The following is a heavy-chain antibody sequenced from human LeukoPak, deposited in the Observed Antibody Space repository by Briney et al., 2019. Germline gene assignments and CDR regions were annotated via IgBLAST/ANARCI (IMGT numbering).Heavy chain of an antibody. J-gene: IGHJ4*02. Sequence: GGSLRLSCAASGFTFRSYNMNWVRQAPGKRPEWVSSISSSSSYIYYADSVKGRFTIPRDNAKNSLYLQMNSLRAEDTALYYCARGASRADYWGQGTLVTVSS. CDR3: ARGASRADY. CDR1: GFTFRSYN. V-gene: IGHV3-21*01. CDR2: ISSSSSYI.